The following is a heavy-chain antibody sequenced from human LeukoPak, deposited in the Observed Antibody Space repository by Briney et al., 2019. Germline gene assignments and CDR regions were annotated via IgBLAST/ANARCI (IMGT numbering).Heavy chain of an antibody. J-gene: IGHJ4*02. CDR2: INPSGGST. V-gene: IGHV1-46*01. Sequence: ASEKVSCKASGYTFTSYYMHWVRQAPGQGLEWMGIINPSGGSTSYAQKFQGRVTMTRDTSTSTVYMELSSLRSEDTAVYYCARDPATIAAAGNFDYWGQGTLVTVSS. CDR1: GYTFTSYY. D-gene: IGHD6-13*01. CDR3: ARDPATIAAAGNFDY.